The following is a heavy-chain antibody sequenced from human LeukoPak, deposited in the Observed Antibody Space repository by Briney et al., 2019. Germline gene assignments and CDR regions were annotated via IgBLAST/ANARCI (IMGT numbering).Heavy chain of an antibody. Sequence: PSETLSLTCAVYGGSFSGYYWTWIRQPPGKGLEWIGEVNHSGSTKYNPSLKSRVTISVDTPKNQFSLKLSSVTAADTAVYYCARGPSLTYHILTGYYYFDYWGQGTLVTVSS. CDR3: ARGPSLTYHILTGYYYFDY. V-gene: IGHV4-34*01. CDR2: VNHSGST. J-gene: IGHJ4*02. D-gene: IGHD3-9*01. CDR1: GGSFSGYY.